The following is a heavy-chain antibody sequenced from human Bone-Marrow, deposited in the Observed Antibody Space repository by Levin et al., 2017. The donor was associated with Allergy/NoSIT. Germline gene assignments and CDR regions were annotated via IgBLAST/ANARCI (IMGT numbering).Heavy chain of an antibody. J-gene: IGHJ4*02. D-gene: IGHD3-22*01. CDR3: AKAHYYDSSGYYYVAYFDY. V-gene: IGHV3-9*01. CDR1: GFTFDDYA. Sequence: SLKISCAASGFTFDDYAMHWVRQAPGKGLEWVSGISWNSGSIGYADSVKGRFTISRDNAKNSLYLQMNSLRAEDTALYYCAKAHYYDSSGYYYVAYFDYWGQGTLVSVSS. CDR2: ISWNSGSI.